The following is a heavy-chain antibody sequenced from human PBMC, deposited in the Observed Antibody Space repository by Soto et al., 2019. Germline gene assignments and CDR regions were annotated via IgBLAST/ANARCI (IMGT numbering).Heavy chain of an antibody. CDR2: ISWNSGSI. CDR1: GFTFDDYA. Sequence: GGSLRLSCAASGFTFDDYAMHRVRQAPGKGLEWVSGISWNSGSIGYADSVKGRFTISRDNAKNSLYLQMNSLRAEDTALYYCAKDSATGTRGYYYYMDVWGKGTTVTVSS. J-gene: IGHJ6*03. V-gene: IGHV3-9*01. CDR3: AKDSATGTRGYYYYMDV. D-gene: IGHD1-7*01.